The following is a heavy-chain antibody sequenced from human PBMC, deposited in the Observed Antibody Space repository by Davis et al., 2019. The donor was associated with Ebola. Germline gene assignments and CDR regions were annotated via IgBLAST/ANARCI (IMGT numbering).Heavy chain of an antibody. CDR1: GFTFSRIA. Sequence: GESLKISCAASGFTFSRIAMSWVRQAPGKGLEWVSTLSGSGGSTYYADSVKGRFTISRDNSKNTLYLQMNSLRAEDTAVYYCAKENYGGNSEYFDYWGQGTLVTVSS. V-gene: IGHV3-23*01. CDR3: AKENYGGNSEYFDY. CDR2: LSGSGGST. D-gene: IGHD4-23*01. J-gene: IGHJ4*02.